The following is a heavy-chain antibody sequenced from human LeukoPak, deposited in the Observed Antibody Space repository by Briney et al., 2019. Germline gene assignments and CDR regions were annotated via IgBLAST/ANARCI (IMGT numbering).Heavy chain of an antibody. J-gene: IGHJ4*02. V-gene: IGHV3-7*03. D-gene: IGHD6-13*01. CDR3: AKDMVGYSSSWFDY. CDR1: GFTFTTSW. CDR2: IKQDGGEE. Sequence: GGSLRLSCAASGFTFTTSWMTWVRQPPGKGLEWVANIKQDGGEEYYVDSVKGRFTISRDNAKNSLYLQMNSLRAEDTALYYCAKDMVGYSSSWFDYWGQGTLVTVSS.